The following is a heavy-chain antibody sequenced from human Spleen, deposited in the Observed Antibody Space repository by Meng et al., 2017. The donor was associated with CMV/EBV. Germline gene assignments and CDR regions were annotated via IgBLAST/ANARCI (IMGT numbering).Heavy chain of an antibody. V-gene: IGHV4-39*07. CDR1: GGTISSSSYY. Sequence: VSGGTISSSSYYWGWIRQPPGKGLEWIGSIYYSGSTYYNPSLKSRVTISVDTSKNQFSLKLSSVTAADTAVYYCARGDYDFWSGRVWGQGTLVTVSS. CDR2: IYYSGST. J-gene: IGHJ4*02. CDR3: ARGDYDFWSGRV. D-gene: IGHD3-3*01.